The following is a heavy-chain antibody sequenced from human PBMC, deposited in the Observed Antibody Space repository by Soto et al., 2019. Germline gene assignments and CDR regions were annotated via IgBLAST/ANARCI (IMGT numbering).Heavy chain of an antibody. CDR3: ARVQWLASHI. Sequence: EVQLVESGGGRVKPGGSRRPSVEASGLTFRSFSMNWVGQAPGKGLEWVSTITTSRTSIYYADSVKGRFTISRDNAKNSLYLQMNSLRVEDTAVYYCARVQWLASHIWGQGTMVTVSS. CDR2: ITTSRTSI. V-gene: IGHV3-21*01. J-gene: IGHJ3*02. D-gene: IGHD6-19*01. CDR1: GLTFRSFS.